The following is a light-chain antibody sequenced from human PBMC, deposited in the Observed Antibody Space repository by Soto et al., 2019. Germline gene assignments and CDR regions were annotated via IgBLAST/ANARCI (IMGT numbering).Light chain of an antibody. CDR2: GSS. V-gene: IGKV1D-16*01. Sequence: DIQMTQSPSSLSASLGDTVTLPCRASQGITDWLAWYKQKPEKAPKSLIYGSSSLHSGVPSRFRGSGSGTDFTLTINNLKPEDFATYYCQQYNIYPLTFGGGTKVDIK. CDR1: QGITDW. J-gene: IGKJ4*01. CDR3: QQYNIYPLT.